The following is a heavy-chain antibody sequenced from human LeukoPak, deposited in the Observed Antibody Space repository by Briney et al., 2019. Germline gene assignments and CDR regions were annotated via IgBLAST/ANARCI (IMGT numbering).Heavy chain of an antibody. J-gene: IGHJ4*02. Sequence: SETLSLTCTVSGYSISSGYYWGWIRQPPGKGLEWIGSIYHSGSTYYNPSLKSRVTISVDTSKNQFSLKLSSVTAADTAVYYCARSGIVGATPQNYWGQGTLVTASS. V-gene: IGHV4-38-2*02. CDR2: IYHSGST. CDR1: GYSISSGYY. CDR3: ARSGIVGATPQNY. D-gene: IGHD1-26*01.